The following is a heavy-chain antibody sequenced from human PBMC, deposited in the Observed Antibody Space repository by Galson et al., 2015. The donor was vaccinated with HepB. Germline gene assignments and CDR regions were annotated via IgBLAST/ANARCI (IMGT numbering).Heavy chain of an antibody. Sequence: SLRLSCADSGFTFSSLGMNWVRQAPGKGLEWVSSISSSSTYIYYADSVKGRFTISRGNAKNSLYLQMNSLRAEDTAVYYCARVYCSSTSCYEYYFDYWGQGTLVTVSS. V-gene: IGHV3-21*01. D-gene: IGHD2-2*01. CDR1: GFTFSSLG. CDR2: ISSSSTYI. J-gene: IGHJ4*02. CDR3: ARVYCSSTSCYEYYFDY.